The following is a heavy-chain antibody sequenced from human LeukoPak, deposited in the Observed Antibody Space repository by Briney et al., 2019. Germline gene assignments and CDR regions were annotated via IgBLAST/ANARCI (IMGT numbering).Heavy chain of an antibody. J-gene: IGHJ4*02. D-gene: IGHD5-24*01. V-gene: IGHV3-15*01. CDR1: GFIFRDAW. CDR2: IKRKTDGGTA. CDR3: TTKTISPGY. Sequence: GGSLRLSCAASGFIFRDAWMTWVRQAPGKGLEWVDRIKRKTDGGTADYAAPVKGRFTISRDDSQNTLYLQMNSLKTEDTAVYYCTTKTISPGYWGQGTLVTVSS.